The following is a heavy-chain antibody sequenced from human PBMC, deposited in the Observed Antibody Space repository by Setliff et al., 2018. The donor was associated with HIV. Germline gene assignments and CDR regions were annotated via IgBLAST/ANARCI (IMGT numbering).Heavy chain of an antibody. D-gene: IGHD2-2*01. CDR2: INHSGNT. V-gene: IGHV4-34*01. J-gene: IGHJ6*02. CDR3: ARRGSTRYCRSTSCYDLDYGMDV. CDR1: GGSFSNYY. Sequence: PSETLSLTCAVYGGSFSNYYWTWIRQPPGKGLEWIGEINHSGNTNYKESLKSRVTISIDTSKNQFSLKLSSVTAADTAVYYCARRGSTRYCRSTSCYDLDYGMDVWGQGTTVTVSS.